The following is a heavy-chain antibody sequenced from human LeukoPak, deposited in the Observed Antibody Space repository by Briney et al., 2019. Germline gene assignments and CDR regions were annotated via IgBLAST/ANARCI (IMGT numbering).Heavy chain of an antibody. J-gene: IGHJ4*02. CDR1: GFTSDDYG. V-gene: IGHV3-20*04. CDR3: ARFLFGGSHPIDY. D-gene: IGHD3-10*02. CDR2: ITWNGGST. Sequence: GGSLRLSCAASGFTSDDYGMNWVRPAPRKGLEWGSGITWNGGSTGYADSVKGRFTISRDNAKNSLYLQMNSLRAEDTALYYCARFLFGGSHPIDYWGQGTLVTVSS.